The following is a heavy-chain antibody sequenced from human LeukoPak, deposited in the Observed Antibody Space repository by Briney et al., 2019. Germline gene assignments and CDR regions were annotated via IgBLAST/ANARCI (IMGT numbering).Heavy chain of an antibody. V-gene: IGHV3-11*05. CDR3: ARDNPNVPDY. CDR2: ISSSSSYT. CDR1: GITFSNAW. Sequence: PGGSLRLSCAVSGITFSNAWMSWVRQAPGKGLEWVSYISSSSSYTNYADSVKGRFTISRDNAKNSLYLQMNSLRAEDTAVYYCARDNPNVPDYWGQGTLVTVSS. D-gene: IGHD1-1*01. J-gene: IGHJ4*02.